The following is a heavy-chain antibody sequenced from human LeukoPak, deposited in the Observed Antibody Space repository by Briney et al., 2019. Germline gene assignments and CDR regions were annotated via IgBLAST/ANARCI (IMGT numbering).Heavy chain of an antibody. Sequence: GGSLRLSCAASGFTFSSYSMNWVRQAPGKGLEWVSYISSTNGYIYYADSVRGRFTISRDNAKNSLSLQMNSLRAEDTAVYYCARGRSTWHLHYWGQGTLVTVSS. CDR1: GFTFSSYS. CDR2: ISSTNGYI. CDR3: ARGRSTWHLHY. J-gene: IGHJ4*02. V-gene: IGHV3-21*01. D-gene: IGHD1-26*01.